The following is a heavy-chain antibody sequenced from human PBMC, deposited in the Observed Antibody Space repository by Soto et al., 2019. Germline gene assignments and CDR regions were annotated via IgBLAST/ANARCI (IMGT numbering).Heavy chain of an antibody. D-gene: IGHD3-3*01. CDR1: GYTFTSYG. CDR3: ARDRYWGSYYDFWSGYYFDYYYGMDV. Sequence: ASVQVSCKASGYTFTSYGISWVRQAPGQGLEWMGWISAYNGNTNYAQKLQGRVTMTTDTSTSTAYMELRSLRSDDTAVYYCARDRYWGSYYDFWSGYYFDYYYGMDVWGQGTTVTVSS. V-gene: IGHV1-18*01. J-gene: IGHJ6*02. CDR2: ISAYNGNT.